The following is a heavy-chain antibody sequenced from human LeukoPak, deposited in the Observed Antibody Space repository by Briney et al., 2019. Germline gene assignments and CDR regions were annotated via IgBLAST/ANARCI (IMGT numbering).Heavy chain of an antibody. CDR1: GFPFSSYA. CDR2: ISDSGGST. Sequence: GGSLRLSCSASGFPFSSYAMHWVRQAPEKGLEYVSAISDSGGSTYYADSVKGRFTISRDNSKNTLYLQMSSLRAEDTAVYFCVRGYSFGPYGMDVWGQGTTVTVSS. D-gene: IGHD2-15*01. CDR3: VRGYSFGPYGMDV. V-gene: IGHV3-64D*09. J-gene: IGHJ6*02.